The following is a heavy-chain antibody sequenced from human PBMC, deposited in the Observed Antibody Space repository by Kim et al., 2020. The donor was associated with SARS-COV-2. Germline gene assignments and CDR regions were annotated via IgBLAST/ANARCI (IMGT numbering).Heavy chain of an antibody. V-gene: IGHV3-66*01. CDR3: AREQNDYGDYIIDY. Sequence: ADAVKGRSTISRNNSQNTLYLQMNSLSAEETAVYYCAREQNDYGDYIIDYWGQGTLVTVSS. J-gene: IGHJ4*02. D-gene: IGHD4-17*01.